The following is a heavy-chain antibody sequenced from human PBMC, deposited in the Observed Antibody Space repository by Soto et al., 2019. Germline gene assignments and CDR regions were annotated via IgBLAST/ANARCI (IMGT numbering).Heavy chain of an antibody. J-gene: IGHJ4*02. Sequence: QVQLVESGGGVVQPGRSLRLSCAASGFTFRSYGMHWVRQAPGKGLEWVAVVSYSGSDKKFADSVKGRFTISRDNSKDTLYLQMNSLRAEDTAIYYCAKDGDEAAAGYYFDYWGQGTLVTVSS. CDR3: AKDGDEAAAGYYFDY. V-gene: IGHV3-30*18. CDR1: GFTFRSYG. CDR2: VSYSGSDK. D-gene: IGHD6-13*01.